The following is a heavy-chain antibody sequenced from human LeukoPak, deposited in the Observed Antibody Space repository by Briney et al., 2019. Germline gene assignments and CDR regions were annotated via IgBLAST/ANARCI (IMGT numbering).Heavy chain of an antibody. CDR2: IYHSGST. CDR3: ARPLSRGSEGGFDY. Sequence: SETLSLTCTVSGYSISSGYYWGWIRQPPGKGLEWIGSIYHSGSTYYNPSLKSRVTISVDTSKNQFSLKLSSVTAADTAAYYCARPLSRGSEGGFDYWGQGTLVTVSS. D-gene: IGHD3-10*01. CDR1: GYSISSGYY. V-gene: IGHV4-38-2*02. J-gene: IGHJ4*02.